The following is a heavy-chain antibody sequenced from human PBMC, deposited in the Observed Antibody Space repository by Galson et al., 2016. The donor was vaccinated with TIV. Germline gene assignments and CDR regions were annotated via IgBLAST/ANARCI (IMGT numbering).Heavy chain of an antibody. CDR3: AEVRYGWDLRSAFDL. V-gene: IGHV1-2*02. Sequence: SVKVSCKASGYTFTGYYMHWVRQAPGQGLEWMGWINPNSGGTSFAQKFQGRVTMTRDTSISPAYMELSRLRSDDTAVYYCAEVRYGWDLRSAFDLWGQGTMVTVSS. J-gene: IGHJ3*01. CDR1: GYTFTGYY. CDR2: INPNSGGT. D-gene: IGHD1-26*01.